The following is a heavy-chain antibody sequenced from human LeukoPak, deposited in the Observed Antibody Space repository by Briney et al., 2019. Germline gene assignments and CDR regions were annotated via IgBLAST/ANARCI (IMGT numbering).Heavy chain of an antibody. D-gene: IGHD5-24*01. V-gene: IGHV5-51*01. CDR2: IYPGDSDT. CDR1: GYSFTSYW. J-gene: IGHJ5*02. Sequence: KTGESLKISCKGSGYSFTSYWIGWVRQMPGKGLEWMGIIYPGDSDTRYSPSFQGQVTISADKSISTAYLQWSSLKASDTAMYYCARRDGYNDREWPGGSDNWFDPWGQGTLVTVSS. CDR3: ARRDGYNDREWPGGSDNWFDP.